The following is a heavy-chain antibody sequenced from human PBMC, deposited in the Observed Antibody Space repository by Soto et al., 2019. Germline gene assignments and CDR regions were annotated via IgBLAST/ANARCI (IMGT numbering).Heavy chain of an antibody. V-gene: IGHV3-72*01. CDR1: GFTFSDHF. Sequence: GGSLRLSCAASGFTFSDHFMEWVRQAPGKGLEWVGRARHKPGPYMTEYAASVKGRFTISRDESKNSLFLQMNSLETEDTALYYCSTDSYINMIAVRLDYWGHGTRVTVSS. J-gene: IGHJ4*01. CDR3: STDSYINMIAVRLDY. CDR2: ARHKPGPYMT. D-gene: IGHD3-22*01.